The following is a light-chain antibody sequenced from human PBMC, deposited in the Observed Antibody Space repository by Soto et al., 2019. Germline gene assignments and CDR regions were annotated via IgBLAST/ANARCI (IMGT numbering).Light chain of an antibody. V-gene: IGKV1-33*01. J-gene: IGKJ5*01. CDR2: AAS. CDR1: QSISSY. Sequence: DIQMTQSPSSLSASVRYRVTITCRASQSISSYLNWYQQKPGKAPKLLIYAASSLQSGVPSRFSGSGSGTDFTFTISRLQPEDIATYYCQQYENLPTFGQGTRLEIK. CDR3: QQYENLPT.